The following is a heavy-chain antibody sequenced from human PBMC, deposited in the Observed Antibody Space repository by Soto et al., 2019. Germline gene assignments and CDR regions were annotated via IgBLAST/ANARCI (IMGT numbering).Heavy chain of an antibody. CDR3: ARHPPP. V-gene: IGHV4-31*03. Sequence: QVQLQESGPGLVKPSQTLSLTCTVSGGSISSGGYYWSWIRQHPGKGLEWIGYIYYSGSTYYNPSLRSRFTIPEDTSKTQFPLKLSSGTAADTAVYYCARHPPPGGKETLVPVPS. CDR2: IYYSGST. J-gene: IGHJ4*02. CDR1: GGSISSGGYY.